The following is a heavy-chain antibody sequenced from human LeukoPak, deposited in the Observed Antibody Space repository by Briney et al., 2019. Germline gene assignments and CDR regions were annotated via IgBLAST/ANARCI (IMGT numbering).Heavy chain of an antibody. CDR1: GYTFINYV. J-gene: IGHJ3*02. Sequence: ASVKVSCKASGYTFINYVISWVRQAPGQGLEWMGWISAYNGNTNYAQKFQGRVTMTTDTSTSTVYMELRSLTSDDTSVCYCARGRQQWLVGGAFDIWGQGTMVTVSS. CDR3: ARGRQQWLVGGAFDI. V-gene: IGHV1-18*01. D-gene: IGHD6-19*01. CDR2: ISAYNGNT.